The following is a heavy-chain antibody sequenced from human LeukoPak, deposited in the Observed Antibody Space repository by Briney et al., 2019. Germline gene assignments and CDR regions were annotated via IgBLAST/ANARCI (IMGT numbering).Heavy chain of an antibody. CDR1: GFTFSSHG. V-gene: IGHV3-30*18. D-gene: IGHD2-2*03. J-gene: IGHJ5*02. CDR2: ISYDGSNK. CDR3: AKDPCGYCSSTRGNWFDP. Sequence: GGSLRLSCAASGFTFSSHGMHWVRQAPGKGLEWVAVISYDGSNKYYADSVKGRFTISRDNSKNTLYLQMNSLRAEDTAVYYCAKDPCGYCSSTRGNWFDPWGQGTLVTVSS.